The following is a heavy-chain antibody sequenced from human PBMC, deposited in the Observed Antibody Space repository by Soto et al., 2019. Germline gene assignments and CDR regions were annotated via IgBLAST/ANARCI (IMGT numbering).Heavy chain of an antibody. D-gene: IGHD5-18*01. J-gene: IGHJ4*02. V-gene: IGHV4-59*08. Sequence: PSETLSLTCTVSGGSISRYYWSWIRQPPGKGLEWIGYIRYTGSTNYNPSLKSRVTISVDTSKNQFSLKLSSVTAADTAVYYCARHFPDTAMNRSDYYFDNWGQGTLVTVSS. CDR1: GGSISRYY. CDR2: IRYTGST. CDR3: ARHFPDTAMNRSDYYFDN.